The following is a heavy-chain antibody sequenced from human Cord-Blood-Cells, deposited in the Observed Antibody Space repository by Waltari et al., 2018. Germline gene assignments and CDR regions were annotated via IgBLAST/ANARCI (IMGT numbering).Heavy chain of an antibody. CDR1: GGTFSSYA. J-gene: IGHJ3*02. Sequence: QVQLVQSGAEVKKPGSSVKVSCKASGGTFSSYAISWVRQAPGQGLEWMGRIIPILGMANYERKFQGRVTITADKSTSTAYMELSSLRSEDTAVYYCARSGIAAAGTGLGAFDIWGQGTMVTVSS. V-gene: IGHV1-69*09. CDR3: ARSGIAAAGTGLGAFDI. CDR2: IIPILGMA. D-gene: IGHD6-13*01.